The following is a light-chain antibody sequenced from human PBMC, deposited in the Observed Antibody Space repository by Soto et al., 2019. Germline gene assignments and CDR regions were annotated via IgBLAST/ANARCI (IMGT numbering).Light chain of an antibody. CDR1: QGVTTN. Sequence: EIVMTQSPAPLSVSPGERATLSCRASQGVTTNLAWYQQKPGQAPRLLIYGASTRATGIPARFSGSGSGTEFTLTISSLQSEDFAVYYCQQYNTWPLTFGGGTKVELK. CDR3: QQYNTWPLT. V-gene: IGKV3-15*01. CDR2: GAS. J-gene: IGKJ4*01.